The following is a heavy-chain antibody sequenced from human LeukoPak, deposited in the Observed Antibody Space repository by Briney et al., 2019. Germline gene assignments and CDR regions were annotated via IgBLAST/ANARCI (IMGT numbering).Heavy chain of an antibody. CDR2: INPNSGGT. D-gene: IGHD3-22*01. Sequence: ASVKVSCKASGYTFTDYYMHWVRQAPGQGLEWMGWINPNSGGTNYAQKFQGRVTMTRDTSISTAYMELSRLRSDDTAVYYCAREARKKYYDSSGPAPYYFDYWGQGTLVTVSS. J-gene: IGHJ4*02. CDR3: AREARKKYYDSSGPAPYYFDY. V-gene: IGHV1-2*02. CDR1: GYTFTDYY.